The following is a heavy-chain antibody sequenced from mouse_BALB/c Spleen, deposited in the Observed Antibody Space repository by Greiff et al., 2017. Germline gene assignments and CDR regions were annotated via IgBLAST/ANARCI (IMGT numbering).Heavy chain of an antibody. Sequence: QVQLQQPGAELVMPGASVKMSCKASGYTFTDYWMHWVKQRPGQGLEWIGAIDTSDSYTSYNQKFKGKATLTVDESSSTAYMQLSSLTSEDSAVYYCARTPLLRYPHYYAMDYWGQGTSVTVSS. J-gene: IGHJ4*01. CDR2: IDTSDSYT. CDR3: ARTPLLRYPHYYAMDY. CDR1: GYTFTDYW. V-gene: IGHV1-69*01. D-gene: IGHD1-1*01.